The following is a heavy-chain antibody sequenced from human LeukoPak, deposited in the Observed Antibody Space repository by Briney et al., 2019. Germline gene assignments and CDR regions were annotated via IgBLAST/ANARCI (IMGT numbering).Heavy chain of an antibody. CDR2: ISYDGSTK. D-gene: IGHD3-10*01. CDR1: GFTFSSYA. Sequence: GGSLRLSCAASGFTFSSYAMHWVRQAPGKGLEWVAVISYDGSTKYYTDSVKGRFTISRDNSKNTLYLEMNSLRADDTAMYYCSRGASITMVRGVLLPFDYWGQGTLVTVS. V-gene: IGHV3-30-3*01. CDR3: SRGASITMVRGVLLPFDY. J-gene: IGHJ4*02.